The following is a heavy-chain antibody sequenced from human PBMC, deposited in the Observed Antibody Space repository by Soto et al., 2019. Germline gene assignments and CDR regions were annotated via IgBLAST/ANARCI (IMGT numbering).Heavy chain of an antibody. CDR3: TRSTWDIFFDY. Sequence: GGSLRLSCAASGFTFNSYWMHWVRQAPGKGLVWVSRINSDGSNTNYADSVKGRFTISRDNAENTLYLQMNSLRAEDTAVYYCTRSTWDIFFDYWGQGALVTVSS. D-gene: IGHD2-15*01. CDR2: INSDGSNT. V-gene: IGHV3-74*01. J-gene: IGHJ4*02. CDR1: GFTFNSYW.